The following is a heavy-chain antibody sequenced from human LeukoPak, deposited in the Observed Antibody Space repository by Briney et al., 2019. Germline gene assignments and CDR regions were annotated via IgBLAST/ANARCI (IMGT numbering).Heavy chain of an antibody. CDR2: ISGSGGST. D-gene: IGHD6-19*01. CDR1: GFTFSSYA. CDR3: AKATWLAYYFDY. V-gene: IGHV3-23*01. J-gene: IGHJ4*02. Sequence: PGGSLRLSCAASGFTFSSYAMSWVRQAPGKGLEWVSAISGSGGSTYYADSVKGRFTISRDNSKNTLHLQMNSLRADDTAVYYCAKATWLAYYFDYWGQGTLVTVSS.